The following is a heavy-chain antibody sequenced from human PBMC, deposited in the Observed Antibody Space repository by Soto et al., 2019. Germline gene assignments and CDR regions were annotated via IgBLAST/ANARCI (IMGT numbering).Heavy chain of an antibody. CDR3: ARDPLGGDDFDY. CDR1: GFTFSSFD. D-gene: IGHD3-16*01. Sequence: EVQLVESGGVWVQPGGSLRLSCAASGFTFSSFDMNWVRQAPGKGLEWVSYISTTSRAMHYADSVKGRFTISRDDAKNPRLLQMKTLGAGDPAVYFFARDPLGGDDFDYWGQGTLVTVSS. V-gene: IGHV3-48*01. J-gene: IGHJ4*02. CDR2: ISTTSRAM.